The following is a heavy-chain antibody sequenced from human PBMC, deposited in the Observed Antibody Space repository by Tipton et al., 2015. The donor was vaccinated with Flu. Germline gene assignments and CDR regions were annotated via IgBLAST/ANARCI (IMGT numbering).Heavy chain of an antibody. Sequence: TLSLTCAVSGYSISSGYYWGWIRQPPGKGLEWIGYIHYTGSTKYNPSLESRVTISIDTSENQFSLKLISVTAADTAVYYCARDPSLGMPDYFDYWGQGTLVTASS. CDR1: GYSISSGYY. V-gene: IGHV4-28*03. CDR3: ARDPSLGMPDYFDY. J-gene: IGHJ4*02. D-gene: IGHD2-2*01. CDR2: IHYTGST.